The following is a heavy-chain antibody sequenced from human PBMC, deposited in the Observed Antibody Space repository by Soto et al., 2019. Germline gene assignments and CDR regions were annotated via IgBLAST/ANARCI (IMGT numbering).Heavy chain of an antibody. CDR3: ARGIVVVTAIDYGMDV. CDR1: GYTFTGYY. D-gene: IGHD2-21*02. V-gene: IGHV1-46*01. CDR2: INPSGGST. Sequence: ASVKVSCKASGYTFTGYYMHWVRQAPGQGLEWMGIINPSGGSTTYAQTFQNRVTMTRDTSTSTVYMEPSSLRSEDTAGYYCARGIVVVTAIDYGMDVWGQGNTVTVSS. J-gene: IGHJ6*02.